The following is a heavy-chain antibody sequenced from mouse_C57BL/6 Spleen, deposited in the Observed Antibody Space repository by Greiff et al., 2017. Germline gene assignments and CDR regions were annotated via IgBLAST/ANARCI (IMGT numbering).Heavy chain of an antibody. V-gene: IGHV1-76*01. J-gene: IGHJ1*03. CDR2: IYPGSGNT. D-gene: IGHD1-1*01. CDR1: GYTFTDYY. CDR3: ARVGSSLHWYFDG. Sequence: QVQLQQSGAELVRPGASVKLSCKASGYTFTDYYINWVKQRPGQGLEWIARIYPGSGNTYYNEKFKGKATLTAEKSSSTAYMQLSSLTSEDSAVYFCARVGSSLHWYFDGWGTGTTVTVSS.